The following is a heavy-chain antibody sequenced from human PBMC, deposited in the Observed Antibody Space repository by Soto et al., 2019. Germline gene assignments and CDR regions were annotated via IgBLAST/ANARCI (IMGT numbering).Heavy chain of an antibody. D-gene: IGHD1-26*01. CDR2: INPNSGDT. Sequence: GASVKVSCKASGYTFTGYYVHWVRQAPGQGLEWMGWINPNSGDTYLAQRFQGRVTMNRDTSIGTAYMELRGLTSDDTAEYYCAKGGAIVAAGTRVYLYNSMHVPGPAPTLTLSS. V-gene: IGHV1-2*02. CDR3: AKGGAIVAAGTRVYLYNSMHV. J-gene: IGHJ6*02. CDR1: GYTFTGYY.